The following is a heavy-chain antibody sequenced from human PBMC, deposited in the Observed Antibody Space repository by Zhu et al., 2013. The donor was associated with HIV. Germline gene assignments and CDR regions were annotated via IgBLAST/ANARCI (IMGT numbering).Heavy chain of an antibody. J-gene: IGHJ3*02. CDR1: GYTFAGYY. CDR3: ARGEANWGPKVGLDI. CDR2: INPNSGGT. D-gene: IGHD7-27*01. V-gene: IGHV1-2*02. Sequence: QVQLVQSGAEVTKPGASVKVSCKASGYTFAGYYIHWVRQAPGQGLEWMGWINPNSGGTNYAQKFQGRITTTRDTSISTAYMELIRLRSDDTAVYYCARGEANWGPKVGLDIWGQGTMVTVSS.